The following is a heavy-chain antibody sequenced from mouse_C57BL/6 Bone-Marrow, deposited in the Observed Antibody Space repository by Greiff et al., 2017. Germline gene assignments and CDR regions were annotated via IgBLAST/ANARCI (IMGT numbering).Heavy chain of an antibody. CDR3: TRTYREAWFAY. CDR2: ISSGGDYI. CDR1: GFTFSSYA. D-gene: IGHD5-1*01. V-gene: IGHV5-9-1*02. J-gene: IGHJ3*01. Sequence: EVQGVESGEGLVKPGGSLKLSCAASGFTFSSYAMSWVRQTPEKRLEWVAYISSGGDYIYYADTVKGRFTISRDNARNTLYLQMSSLKSEDTAMYYCTRTYREAWFAYWGQGTLVTVSA.